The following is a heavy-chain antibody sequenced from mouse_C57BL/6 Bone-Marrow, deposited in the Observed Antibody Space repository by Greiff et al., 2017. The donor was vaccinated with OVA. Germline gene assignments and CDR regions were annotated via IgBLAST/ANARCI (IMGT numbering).Heavy chain of an antibody. V-gene: IGHV1-18*01. Sequence: EVKLMESGPELVKPGASVKIPCKASGYTFTDYNMDWVKQSHGKSLEWIGDINPNNGGTIYNQKFKGKATLTVDKSSSTAYMELRSLTSEDTAVYYCARSVKSRFAYWGQGTLVTVSA. J-gene: IGHJ3*01. CDR3: ARSVKSRFAY. CDR2: INPNNGGT. CDR1: GYTFTDYN. D-gene: IGHD6-2*01.